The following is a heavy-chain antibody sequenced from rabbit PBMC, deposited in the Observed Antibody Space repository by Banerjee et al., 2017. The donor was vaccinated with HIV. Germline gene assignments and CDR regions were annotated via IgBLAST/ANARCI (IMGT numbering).Heavy chain of an antibody. CDR1: GFSFSTYW. J-gene: IGHJ4*01. Sequence: QSLEESGGDLVKPGASLTLTCTASGFSFSTYWICWVRQAPGKGLEWIACIYAGSSGNTYYASWAKGRFTISKTSSTAVTLQMSSLTAADTATYFCARCTTNSAYYEDVNLWGPGTLVTVS. D-gene: IGHD1-1*01. CDR3: ARCTTNSAYYEDVNL. V-gene: IGHV1S40*01. CDR2: IYAGSSGNT.